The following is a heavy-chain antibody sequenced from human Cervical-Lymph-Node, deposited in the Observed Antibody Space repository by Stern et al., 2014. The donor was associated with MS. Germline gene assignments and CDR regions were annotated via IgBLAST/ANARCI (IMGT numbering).Heavy chain of an antibody. D-gene: IGHD5-18*01. V-gene: IGHV4-61*02. CDR3: AREVDTAMVDWYFDL. CDR2: IYTSGST. CDR1: GGSISSGSYY. Sequence: VQLVESGPGLVKPSQTLSLTCTVSGGSISSGSYYWSWIRQPAGKGLEWIGRIYTSGSTNYNPSLKSRVTISVDTSKNQFSLKLSSVTAADTAVYYCAREVDTAMVDWYFDLWGRGTLVTVSS. J-gene: IGHJ2*01.